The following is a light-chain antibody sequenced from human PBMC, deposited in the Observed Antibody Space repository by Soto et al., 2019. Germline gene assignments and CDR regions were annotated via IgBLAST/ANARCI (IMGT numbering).Light chain of an antibody. CDR1: QSVSSY. CDR2: DAS. CDR3: QQRSNWPPWYT. V-gene: IGKV3-11*01. J-gene: IGKJ2*01. Sequence: EIVLTQSTATLSLSPGERATLSCRASQSVSSYLAWYQQKPGQAPRLLIYDASNRATGIPARFSGSGSGTDFTLTISSLEPEDCAVYYCQQRSNWPPWYTFGQGTKLEIK.